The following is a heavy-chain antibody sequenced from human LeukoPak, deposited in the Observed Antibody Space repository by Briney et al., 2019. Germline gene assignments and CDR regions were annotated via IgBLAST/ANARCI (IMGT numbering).Heavy chain of an antibody. CDR2: ISSSGSSI. CDR3: ARDYYDSSGFDY. V-gene: IGHV3-11*01. CDR1: GFTFSDYY. Sequence: GGSLRLSCVASGFTFSDYYMSWIRQAPGKGLEWVSYISSSGSSIYYADSVKGRLTISRDNTKNSLFLQMNSLRAEDTAVYHCARDYYDSSGFDYWGQGTLVTVSS. J-gene: IGHJ4*02. D-gene: IGHD3-22*01.